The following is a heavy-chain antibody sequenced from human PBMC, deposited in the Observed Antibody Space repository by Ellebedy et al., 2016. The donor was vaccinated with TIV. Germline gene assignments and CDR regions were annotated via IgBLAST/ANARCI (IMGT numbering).Heavy chain of an antibody. J-gene: IGHJ2*01. CDR2: IKQDGSEK. V-gene: IGHV3-7*01. Sequence: GGSLRLXCAASGFTFSSYWMSWVRQAPGKGLEWVANIKQDGSEKYYVDSVKGRFTISRDNAKNSLYPQMNSLRAEDTAVYYCARVGSSSRSEGDYWYFDLWGRGTLVTVSS. CDR3: ARVGSSSRSEGDYWYFDL. CDR1: GFTFSSYW. D-gene: IGHD6-13*01.